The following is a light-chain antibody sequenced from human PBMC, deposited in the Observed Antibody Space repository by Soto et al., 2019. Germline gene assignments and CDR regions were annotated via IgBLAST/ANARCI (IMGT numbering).Light chain of an antibody. CDR3: QQRRNWPPIT. J-gene: IGKJ5*01. V-gene: IGKV3-11*01. CDR1: QSVSSY. CDR2: DAS. Sequence: EIVLTQSPATLSLSPGERATLSCRASQSVSSYLAWYQQKPGQAPRLLIYDASNRATGIPARFSGSGSGTDCTLTISSLEPEDVAVYYCQQRRNWPPITFGQGTRLEIK.